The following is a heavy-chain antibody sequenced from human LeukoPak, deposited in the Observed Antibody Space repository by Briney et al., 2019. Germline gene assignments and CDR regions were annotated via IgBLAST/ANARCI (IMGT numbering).Heavy chain of an antibody. D-gene: IGHD2-2*02. Sequence: SETLSLTCTVSGGSIRISHYFWAWVRQPPGKGLEWIGSIYYSESTYYNPSLKSRVTISMDMSENHFSLNLSSVTAADTAFYYCATEDVVIPPAIQRPLDYWGQGILVTVSS. CDR2: IYYSEST. V-gene: IGHV4-39*02. CDR1: GGSIRISHYF. CDR3: ATEDVVIPPAIQRPLDY. J-gene: IGHJ4*02.